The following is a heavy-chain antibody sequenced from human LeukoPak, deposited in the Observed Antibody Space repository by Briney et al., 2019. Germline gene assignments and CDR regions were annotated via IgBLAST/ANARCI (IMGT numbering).Heavy chain of an antibody. CDR1: GFTFDDYD. J-gene: IGHJ6*02. Sequence: PGGSLRLSCAASGFTFDDYDMSWVRHAPGKGLEWVSVISWNGGTGYADSVKGRFTISRDNAKNSLFLQMNSLRAEDTALYYCARGTKSQYYNYGMDVWGQGTTVTVSS. CDR3: ARGTKSQYYNYGMDV. CDR2: ISWNGGT. V-gene: IGHV3-20*04.